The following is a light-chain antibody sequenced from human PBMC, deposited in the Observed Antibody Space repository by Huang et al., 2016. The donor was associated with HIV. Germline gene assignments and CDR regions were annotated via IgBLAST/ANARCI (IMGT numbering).Light chain of an antibody. CDR1: QSVSSY. V-gene: IGKV3-11*01. CDR3: QQHSNWPL. CDR2: DTS. J-gene: IGKJ2*01. Sequence: EIVMTQSPATLSLSPGQRATLSCRASQSVSSYLAWYQQKPGQAPRLIIYDTSKRATGVPARFSGSGSGTDFTLTINRLEPEDFAVYYCQQHSNWPLLGQGTKLEI.